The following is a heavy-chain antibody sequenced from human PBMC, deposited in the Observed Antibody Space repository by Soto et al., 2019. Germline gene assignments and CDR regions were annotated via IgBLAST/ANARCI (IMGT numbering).Heavy chain of an antibody. D-gene: IGHD3-3*01. V-gene: IGHV3-73*01. CDR2: IRSKANNYAT. CDR1: GFTFSGSA. Sequence: EGQLVESGGGLVQPGGSLKLSCAASGFTFSGSAIHWVRQASGKGLEWVGRIRSKANNYATAYAESVKGKFTISRDDSKKMAYLQMNSLKTEDTAVYYCIGGYEGWFDPWGQGTLVTVSS. J-gene: IGHJ5*02. CDR3: IGGYEGWFDP.